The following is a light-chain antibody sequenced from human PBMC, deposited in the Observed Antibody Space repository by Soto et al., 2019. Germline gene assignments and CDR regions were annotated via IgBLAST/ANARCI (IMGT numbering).Light chain of an antibody. V-gene: IGKV1-39*01. CDR2: GAS. J-gene: IGKJ4*01. CDR1: QSISSY. CDR3: QQSYSTPPT. Sequence: DIQMTQSPSSLSASVGDRVTITCRASQSISSYLNWYQQKPGKAPKLLIYGASSLQSGVPSRFSGSGSGTDFNLTISSLQPEDFATYYCQQSYSTPPTFGGGTKVEIK.